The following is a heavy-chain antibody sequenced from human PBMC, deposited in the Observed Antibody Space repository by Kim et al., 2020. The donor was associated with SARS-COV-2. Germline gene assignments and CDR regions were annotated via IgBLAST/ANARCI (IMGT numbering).Heavy chain of an antibody. D-gene: IGHD5-12*01. CDR1: GFTFSIYA. CDR2: MSGSTEST. Sequence: GGSLRLSCAASGFTFSIYAMAWVRQAPGKGLEWVSGMSGSTESTYYAKSVRGRFTISRDNSKNTLYLQMNSLTAEDTAVYYCARDHSGYYFFDHWGQGT. J-gene: IGHJ4*02. CDR3: ARDHSGYYFFDH. V-gene: IGHV3-23*01.